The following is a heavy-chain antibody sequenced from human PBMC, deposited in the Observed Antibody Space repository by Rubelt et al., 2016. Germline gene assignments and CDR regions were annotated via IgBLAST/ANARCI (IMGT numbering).Heavy chain of an antibody. Sequence: VQLVESGGGVVQPGGSLRLSCAASGFTFSSYDMHWVRQATGKGLEWVTAIGTAGDAYYPGSVKGRVTRSRENAQNTLYLQMSSRRAEDTAVDYWARGGGGAMVTSGDFWGQGTLVTVSS. CDR3: ARGGGGAMVTSGDF. CDR1: GFTFSSYD. D-gene: IGHD5-18*01. V-gene: IGHV3-13*01. CDR2: IGTAGDA. J-gene: IGHJ4*02.